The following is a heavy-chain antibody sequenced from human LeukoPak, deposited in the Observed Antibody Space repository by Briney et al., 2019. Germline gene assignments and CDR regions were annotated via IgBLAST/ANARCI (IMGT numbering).Heavy chain of an antibody. CDR1: GGSFSGYY. CDR2: INHSGST. Sequence: SETLSLTCAVYGGSFSGYYWSWIRQPPGKGLEWTGEINHSGSTNYNPSLKSRVTISVDTSKNQFSLKLSSVTAADTAVYYCARGLPDYDFWSGYPRSYYMDVWGKGTTGTVSS. V-gene: IGHV4-34*01. CDR3: ARGLPDYDFWSGYPRSYYMDV. J-gene: IGHJ6*03. D-gene: IGHD3-3*01.